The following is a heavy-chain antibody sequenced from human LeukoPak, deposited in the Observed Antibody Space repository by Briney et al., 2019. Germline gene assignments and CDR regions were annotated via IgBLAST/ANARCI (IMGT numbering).Heavy chain of an antibody. V-gene: IGHV3-33*08. J-gene: IGHJ4*02. CDR2: IWYDGSNK. CDR1: GFTFTSYG. D-gene: IGHD3-10*01. Sequence: GGSLRPSCAASGFTFTSYGMHWVRQAPGKGLEWVAVIWYDGSNKYYADSVKGRFTISRDNSKNTLYLQMNSLRAEDTAVYYCARAGYGSGSYYEYFDYWGQGTLVTVSS. CDR3: ARAGYGSGSYYEYFDY.